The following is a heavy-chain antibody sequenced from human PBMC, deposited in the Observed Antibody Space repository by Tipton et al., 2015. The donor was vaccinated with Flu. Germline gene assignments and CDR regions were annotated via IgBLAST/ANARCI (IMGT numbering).Heavy chain of an antibody. CDR1: SSYY. CDR2: IYNNAYT. D-gene: IGHD2-2*01. Sequence: SSYYWAWIRQPPGRGLEWIGYIYNNAYTKYNPSLKSRVTISVDTSKKQFSLQLRSVTAADTAVYYCARDPSLGMPDYFDHWGQGTLVTASS. J-gene: IGHJ4*02. CDR3: ARDPSLGMPDYFDH. V-gene: IGHV4-59*12.